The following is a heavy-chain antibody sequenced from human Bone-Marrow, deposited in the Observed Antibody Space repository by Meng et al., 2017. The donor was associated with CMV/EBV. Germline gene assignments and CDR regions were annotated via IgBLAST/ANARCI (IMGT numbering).Heavy chain of an antibody. D-gene: IGHD1-26*01. CDR2: ISSSSSYI. V-gene: IGHV3-21*01. CDR1: GFTFSSYS. CDR3: AKGWGAGSAPH. Sequence: GGSLRLSCAASGFTFSSYSMNWVRQAPGKGLEWVSSISSSSSYIYYADSVKGRFTISRDNAKNSLYLQMNSLRAEDTAVYYCAKGWGAGSAPHWGQGTRVTVSS. J-gene: IGHJ4*02.